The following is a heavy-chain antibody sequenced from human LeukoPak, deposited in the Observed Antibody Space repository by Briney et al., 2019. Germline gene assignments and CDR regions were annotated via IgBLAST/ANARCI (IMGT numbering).Heavy chain of an antibody. V-gene: IGHV4-59*01. CDR3: ARDKNDAFDI. Sequence: SETLSLTCTVSGGSFNSYYWTWIRQPPGKRLEWIGYIYYTGNTNYNPSLQSRVTMSVDTSKNQFSLKLSSVTAADTAVYYCARDKNDAFDIWGQGTMVTVSS. J-gene: IGHJ3*02. CDR2: IYYTGNT. CDR1: GGSFNSYY.